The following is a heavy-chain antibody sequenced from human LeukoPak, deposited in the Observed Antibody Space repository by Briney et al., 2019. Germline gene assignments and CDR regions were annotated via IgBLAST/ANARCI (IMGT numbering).Heavy chain of an antibody. CDR3: ARALPSVWSGSWPIILDY. V-gene: IGHV4-59*01. J-gene: IGHJ4*02. Sequence: SETLSLTCTVSGGSISSYYWSWIRQPPGKGLEWIGYIYYSGSTNYNPSLKSRVTISVDTSKNQFSLKLSSVTAADTAVYYCARALPSVWSGSWPIILDYWGQGTLVTVSS. CDR2: IYYSGST. D-gene: IGHD6-13*01. CDR1: GGSISSYY.